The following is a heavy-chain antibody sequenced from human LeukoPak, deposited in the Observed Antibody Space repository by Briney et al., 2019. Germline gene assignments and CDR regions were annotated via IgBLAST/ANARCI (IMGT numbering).Heavy chain of an antibody. J-gene: IGHJ3*02. CDR1: GFTFSSYG. D-gene: IGHD1-26*01. V-gene: IGHV3-30*19. CDR2: ISYDGSNK. CDR3: ARDMEWELLRGGDAFDI. Sequence: PGGSLRLSCAASGFTFSSYGMHWVRQAPGKGLEWVAVISYDGSNKYYADSVKGRFTISRDNSKNTLYLQMNSLRAEDTAVYYCARDMEWELLRGGDAFDIWGQGTMVTVSS.